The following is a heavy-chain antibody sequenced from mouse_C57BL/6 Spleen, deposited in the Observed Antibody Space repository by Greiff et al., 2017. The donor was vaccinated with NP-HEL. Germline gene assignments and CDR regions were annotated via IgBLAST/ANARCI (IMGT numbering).Heavy chain of an antibody. Sequence: VPLKQSWAEVVKPGGPVENFCKGSCSAFSSSWVNWVKQRPGKGLEWMGRSYPGDGDTNYNGKFKGKATLTADKSSSTAYMQLSSLTSEDSAVYFCAREGLTAIDYWGQGTTLTVSS. J-gene: IGHJ2*01. CDR2: SYPGDGDT. V-gene: IGHV1-82*01. CDR1: CSAFSSSW. D-gene: IGHD4-1*01. CDR3: AREGLTAIDY.